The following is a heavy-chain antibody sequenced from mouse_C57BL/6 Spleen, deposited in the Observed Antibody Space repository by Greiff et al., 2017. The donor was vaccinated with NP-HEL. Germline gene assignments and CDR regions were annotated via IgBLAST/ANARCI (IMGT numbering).Heavy chain of an antibody. CDR3: TDYYYCSSLDY. CDR2: IDTENGDT. V-gene: IGHV14-4*01. CDR1: GFNIKDDY. J-gene: IGHJ2*01. Sequence: EVKLMESGAELVRPGASVKLSCTASGFNIKDDYMHWVKQRPEQGLEWIGWIDTENGDTEYASKFQDKATITADTYSNTAYMQLSSLTSEDTAVYYCTDYYYCSSLDYWGQGTTLTVSS. D-gene: IGHD1-1*01.